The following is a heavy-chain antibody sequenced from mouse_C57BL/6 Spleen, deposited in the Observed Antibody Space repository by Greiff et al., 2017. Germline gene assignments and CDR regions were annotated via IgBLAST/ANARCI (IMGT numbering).Heavy chain of an antibody. CDR1: GYTFTSYW. J-gene: IGHJ2*01. Sequence: VQLQQPGAELVMPGASVKLSCKASGYTFTSYWMHWVKQRPGQGLEWIGEIDPSDSYTNYNQKFKGKSTLTVDKSSSTAYMQLSSLTSEDSAVYYCARRTTVVALDCRGQGATLTVAS. CDR3: ARRTTVVALDC. D-gene: IGHD1-1*01. V-gene: IGHV1-69*01. CDR2: IDPSDSYT.